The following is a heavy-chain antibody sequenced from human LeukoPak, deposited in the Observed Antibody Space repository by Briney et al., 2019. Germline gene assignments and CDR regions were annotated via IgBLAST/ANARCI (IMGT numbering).Heavy chain of an antibody. J-gene: IGHJ3*02. Sequence: GGSLRLSCAASGFTFSSNAMHWVRQAPGKGLEYVSTISSNGGSTYYANSVKGRFTISRDNSKNTLYLQMGSLRAEDTAVYYCARDRGRAFDIWGQGTMVTVSS. CDR3: ARDRGRAFDI. CDR1: GFTFSSNA. V-gene: IGHV3-64*01. CDR2: ISSNGGST.